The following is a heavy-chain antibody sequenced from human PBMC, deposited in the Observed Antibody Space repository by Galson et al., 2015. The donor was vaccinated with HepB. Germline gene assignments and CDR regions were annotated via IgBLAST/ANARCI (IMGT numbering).Heavy chain of an antibody. J-gene: IGHJ4*02. CDR2: INPSGGST. Sequence: SVKVSCKASGYTFTSYYMHWVRQAPGQGLEWMGIINPSGGSTSYAQKLQGRVTMTRDTSTSTVYMELSSLRSEDTAVYYCARAGGGTGYFEYWGQGTLVTVSS. V-gene: IGHV1-46*04. D-gene: IGHD3-16*01. CDR3: ARAGGGTGYFEY. CDR1: GYTFTSYY.